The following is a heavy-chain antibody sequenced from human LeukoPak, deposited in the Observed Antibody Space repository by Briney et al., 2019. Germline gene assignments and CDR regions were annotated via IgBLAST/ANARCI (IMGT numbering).Heavy chain of an antibody. V-gene: IGHV4-59*01. CDR2: IYYSGST. D-gene: IGHD6-19*01. Sequence: SETLSLTCTVSGGSISSYYWSWIRQPPGKGLEWIGYIYYSGSTNYNPSLKSRVTISVDTSKNQFSLKLSSMTAADTAVYYCARVAVWDSSRFDYWGQGTLVTVSS. CDR3: ARVAVWDSSRFDY. CDR1: GGSISSYY. J-gene: IGHJ4*02.